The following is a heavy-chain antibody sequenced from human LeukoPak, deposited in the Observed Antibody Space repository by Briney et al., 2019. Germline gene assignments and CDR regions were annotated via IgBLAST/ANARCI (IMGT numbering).Heavy chain of an antibody. V-gene: IGHV1-18*01. Sequence: ASVKVSCKASGYTFTSYGISWVRQAPGQGLEWMGWISAYNGNTNYAQKLQGRVTMTTDTSTSTAYMELRSLRSDDTAVYYCARPSSPQKWLSDSGAFDIWGQGTMVTVSS. D-gene: IGHD3-22*01. CDR2: ISAYNGNT. CDR3: ARPSSPQKWLSDSGAFDI. CDR1: GYTFTSYG. J-gene: IGHJ3*02.